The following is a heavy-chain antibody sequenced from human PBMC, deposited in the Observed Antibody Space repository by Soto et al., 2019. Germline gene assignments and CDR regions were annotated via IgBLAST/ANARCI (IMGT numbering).Heavy chain of an antibody. CDR1: GYTFSNYG. CDR3: ARVVPGAEAWFDT. CDR2: ISLYSDGT. Sequence: QVQLVQSGGEVKRPGASVKVSCKTSGYTFSNYGITWVRQAPGQPLEWLGWISLYSDGTNYAQKFQGRVSMTTDTSTTTAYMELRSLRSDDTAVYYCARVVPGAEAWFDTWGQGTLVTVSS. J-gene: IGHJ5*02. V-gene: IGHV1-18*01. D-gene: IGHD2-2*01.